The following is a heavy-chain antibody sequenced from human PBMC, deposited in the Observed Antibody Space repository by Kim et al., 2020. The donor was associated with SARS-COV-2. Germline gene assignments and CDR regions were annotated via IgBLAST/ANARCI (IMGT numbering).Heavy chain of an antibody. J-gene: IGHJ4*01. D-gene: IGHD5-12*01. CDR2: INHSGST. CDR1: GGSFSGYY. Sequence: SETLSLTCAVYGGSFSGYYWSWIRQPPGKGLEWIGEINHSGSTNYNPSLKGRVTISVDTSKNQFSLQLSSVTAADTAVYYCATGRSGYDYGGPFYFDVWG. CDR3: ATGRSGYDYGGPFYFDV. V-gene: IGHV4-34*01.